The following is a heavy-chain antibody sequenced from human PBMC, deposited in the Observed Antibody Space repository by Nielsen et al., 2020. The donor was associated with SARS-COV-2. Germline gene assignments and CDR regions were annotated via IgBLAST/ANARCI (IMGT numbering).Heavy chain of an antibody. J-gene: IGHJ5*02. CDR3: ARGGRWQQLVYNWFDP. V-gene: IGHV3-23*01. Sequence: GGSLRLSCAASGFTFSSYAMSWVRQAPGKGLEWVSAISGSGGSTYYADSVKGRFTISRDNSKNTLYLQMNSLRAEDTAVYYCARGGRWQQLVYNWFDPWGQGTLVTVSS. CDR2: ISGSGGST. D-gene: IGHD6-13*01. CDR1: GFTFSSYA.